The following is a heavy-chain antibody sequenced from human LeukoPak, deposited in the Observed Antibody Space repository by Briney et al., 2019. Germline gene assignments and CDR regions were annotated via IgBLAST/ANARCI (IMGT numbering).Heavy chain of an antibody. Sequence: SETLSLTCAVYGGSFSGHYWGWIRQPPGKGLEWIGYIYYSGSTNYNPSLKSRVTISVDTSKNQFSLKLSSVTAADTAVYYCARGGGWAKFDYWGQGTLVTVSS. CDR2: IYYSGST. D-gene: IGHD6-19*01. V-gene: IGHV4-59*11. CDR3: ARGGGWAKFDY. J-gene: IGHJ4*02. CDR1: GGSFSGHY.